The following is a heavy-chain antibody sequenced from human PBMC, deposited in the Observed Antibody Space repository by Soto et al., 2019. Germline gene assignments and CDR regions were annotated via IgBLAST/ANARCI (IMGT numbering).Heavy chain of an antibody. V-gene: IGHV4-30-2*01. CDR1: GGSISSGGYS. J-gene: IGHJ4*02. CDR2: IYQSGST. Sequence: QLQLQESGSGLVKPSQTLSLTCAVSGGSISSGGYSWSWIRQQPGKGLEWIGYIYQSGSTYYNPSLKSRVTLSVDRSKNQFSLKLGSVTAADTAVYYCARASDYWGQGTLVTVSS. CDR3: ARASDY.